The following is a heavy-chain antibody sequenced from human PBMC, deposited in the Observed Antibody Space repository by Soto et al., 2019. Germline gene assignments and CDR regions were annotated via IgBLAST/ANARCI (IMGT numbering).Heavy chain of an antibody. CDR1: GFTLSDYY. J-gene: IGHJ4*02. D-gene: IGHD4-17*01. V-gene: IGHV3-11*01. Sequence: GGSLRLACAASGFTLSDYYIHWIRRAPGKGLEWISYISGNGEIIQYAASARGRFTISRDNAENSVYLEMDSLRAEDTALYYCARDVDADFRTDFDYWGRGTLVTAPQ. CDR3: ARDVDADFRTDFDY. CDR2: ISGNGEII.